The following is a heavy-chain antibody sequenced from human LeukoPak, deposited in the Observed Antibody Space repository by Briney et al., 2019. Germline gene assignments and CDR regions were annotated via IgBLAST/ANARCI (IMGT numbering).Heavy chain of an antibody. J-gene: IGHJ5*02. CDR2: ISHSGST. CDR3: AGGQIVVVPAAKSVYNWFDP. Sequence: PSETLSLTCAVYGGSFSGYYWSWIRQPPGKGLEWIGEISHSGSTNYNPSLKSRVTISVDTSKNQFSLKLSSVTAADTAVYYCAGGQIVVVPAAKSVYNWFDPWGQGTLVTVSS. CDR1: GGSFSGYY. D-gene: IGHD2-2*01. V-gene: IGHV4-34*01.